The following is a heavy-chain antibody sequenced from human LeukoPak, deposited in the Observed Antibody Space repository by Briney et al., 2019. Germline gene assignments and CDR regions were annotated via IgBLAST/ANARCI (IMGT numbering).Heavy chain of an antibody. D-gene: IGHD1-26*01. Sequence: GRSLRLSCAASGFTFSSYGMHWVRQAPGKGLEWVAVISYDGSNKYYADSVKGRFTISRDNSKNTLYLQMNSLRAEDTAVYYCASAFYSGSSWGQGTLVTVSS. J-gene: IGHJ5*02. CDR2: ISYDGSNK. CDR1: GFTFSSYG. CDR3: ASAFYSGSS. V-gene: IGHV3-30*03.